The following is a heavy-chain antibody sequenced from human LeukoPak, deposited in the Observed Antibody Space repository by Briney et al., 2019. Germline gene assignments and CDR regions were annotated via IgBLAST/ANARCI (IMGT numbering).Heavy chain of an antibody. CDR2: INPSGGST. D-gene: IGHD1-26*01. J-gene: IGHJ4*02. Sequence: ASVKVSCKASGYTFRNYYMHWVRQAPGQGLEWLGMINPSGGSTAYPQKFQGRVTMTRDMSTSTVYLQLSSLRSEDTAVYYCASGGSYSFDYWVQGTLVTVS. CDR1: GYTFRNYY. V-gene: IGHV1-46*01. CDR3: ASGGSYSFDY.